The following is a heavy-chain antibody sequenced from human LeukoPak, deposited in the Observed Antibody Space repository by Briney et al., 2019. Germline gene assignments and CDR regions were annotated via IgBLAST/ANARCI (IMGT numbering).Heavy chain of an antibody. CDR1: GGSLSGYY. CDR3: ASGKVNCSGGSCYPSNFDY. V-gene: IGHV4-34*01. Sequence: SETLSLTCAVYGGSLSGYYWSWIRQPPGKGLEWIGEINHSGSTNYNPSLKSRVTISVDTSKNQFSLKLSSVTAADTAVYYCASGKVNCSGGSCYPSNFDYWGQGTLVTVSS. CDR2: INHSGST. D-gene: IGHD2-15*01. J-gene: IGHJ4*02.